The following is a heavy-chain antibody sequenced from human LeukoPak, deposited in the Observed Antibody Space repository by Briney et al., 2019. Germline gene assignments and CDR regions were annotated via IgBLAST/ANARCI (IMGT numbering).Heavy chain of an antibody. Sequence: SETLSLTCAVSGYSISSGYYWGWIRQPPGEGLEWIGTIYRSGSTYYNPSLKSRVTISVDTSKNQFYLKLSSVTAADTAVFYCARHLLGYCTSTTCRAGRRFDPWGQGTLVTVSS. V-gene: IGHV4-38-2*01. CDR2: IYRSGST. CDR3: ARHLLGYCTSTTCRAGRRFDP. D-gene: IGHD2-2*01. CDR1: GYSISSGYY. J-gene: IGHJ5*02.